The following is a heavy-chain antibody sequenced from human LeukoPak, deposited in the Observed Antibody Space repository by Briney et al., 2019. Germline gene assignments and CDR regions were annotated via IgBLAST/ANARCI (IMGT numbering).Heavy chain of an antibody. CDR3: ARDPDCSSTSCRIDDAFDI. J-gene: IGHJ3*02. CDR1: GGSISSHY. Sequence: PSETLSLTCTVSGGSISSHYWSWIRQPPGEGLEWIGYIYYSGSTNYNPSLKSRVTISVDTSKNQFSLKLSSVTAADTAVYYCARDPDCSSTSCRIDDAFDIWGQGTMVTVSS. D-gene: IGHD2-2*01. CDR2: IYYSGST. V-gene: IGHV4-59*11.